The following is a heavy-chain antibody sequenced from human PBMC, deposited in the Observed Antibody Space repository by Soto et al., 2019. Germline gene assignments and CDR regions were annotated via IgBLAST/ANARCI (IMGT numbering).Heavy chain of an antibody. Sequence: PGGSLRLSCAASGFTFSSYAMSWVRQAPGKGLEWVSSFSGSTGNTYYADSVKGRFTISRDNSKNTLYLQMNSLRAEDTAVYYCAKRALRGYYYFDYWGQGTLVTVSS. D-gene: IGHD3-22*01. CDR2: FSGSTGNT. CDR3: AKRALRGYYYFDY. CDR1: GFTFSSYA. J-gene: IGHJ4*02. V-gene: IGHV3-23*01.